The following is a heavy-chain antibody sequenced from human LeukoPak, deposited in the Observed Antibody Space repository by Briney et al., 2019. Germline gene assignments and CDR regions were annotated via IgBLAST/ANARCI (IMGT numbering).Heavy chain of an antibody. CDR3: ATDSGYYYGSRSYRAPYYGMDV. CDR1: GFTFDVYT. J-gene: IGHJ6*02. Sequence: SLRLSCAASGFTFDVYTVHCVRQAPGRGLEWVSGISWSSGSIGYADSVKGRFTISRDNAKNSLYLQMNSLRAEDTALYYCATDSGYYYGSRSYRAPYYGMDVGGQGTTVTVS. V-gene: IGHV3-9*01. CDR2: ISWSSGSI. D-gene: IGHD3-10*01.